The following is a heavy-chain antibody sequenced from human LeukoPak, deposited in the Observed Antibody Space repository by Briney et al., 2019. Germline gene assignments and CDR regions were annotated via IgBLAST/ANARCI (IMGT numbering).Heavy chain of an antibody. CDR3: ARDRKDGYNPLDY. V-gene: IGHV3-48*02. CDR2: ISDSSNTI. D-gene: IGHD5-24*01. CDR1: GFTFSSNS. Sequence: GGSLRLSCAVSGFTFSSNSMNWVRQAPRKGLEWISYISDSSNTIYYADSVKGRFTISRDNAKNSLYLQMNSLRDEDTAVYYCARDRKDGYNPLDYWGQGTLVTVSS. J-gene: IGHJ4*02.